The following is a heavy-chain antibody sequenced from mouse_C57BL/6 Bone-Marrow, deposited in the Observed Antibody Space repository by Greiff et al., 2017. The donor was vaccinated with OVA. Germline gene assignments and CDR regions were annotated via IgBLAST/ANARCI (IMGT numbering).Heavy chain of an antibody. V-gene: IGHV1-55*01. CDR2: IYPGSGST. J-gene: IGHJ3*01. D-gene: IGHD1-1*01. CDR3: ARWRSYYGSFAY. CDR1: GYTFTSYW. Sequence: QVQLQQPGAELVKPGASVKMSCKASGYTFTSYWITWVKQRPGQGLEWIGDIYPGSGSTNYNEKFKSKATLTVDTSSSTAYMQLSSLTSEDSAVYYCARWRSYYGSFAYWGQGTLVTVSA.